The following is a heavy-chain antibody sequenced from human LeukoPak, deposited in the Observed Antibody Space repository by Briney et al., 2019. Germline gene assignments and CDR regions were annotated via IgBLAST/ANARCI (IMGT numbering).Heavy chain of an antibody. Sequence: SVNVSCKASGGTFSSYAISWVRQAPGQGLEWMGGIIPIFGTANYAQKFQGRVTITADESTSTAYMELSSLRSEDTAVYYCASSKVGATRELYYYYGMDVWGQGTTVTVSS. V-gene: IGHV1-69*13. D-gene: IGHD1-26*01. J-gene: IGHJ6*02. CDR1: GGTFSSYA. CDR3: ASSKVGATRELYYYYGMDV. CDR2: IIPIFGTA.